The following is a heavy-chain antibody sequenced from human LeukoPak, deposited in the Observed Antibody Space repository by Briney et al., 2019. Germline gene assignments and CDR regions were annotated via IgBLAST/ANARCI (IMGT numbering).Heavy chain of an antibody. J-gene: IGHJ3*02. V-gene: IGHV3-21*01. D-gene: IGHD5-24*01. CDR3: ARVGKMATTGNAFDI. CDR1: GFTLSSYS. CDR2: ISSSSSYI. Sequence: PGGSLRLSCAASGFTLSSYSMNWVRQAPGKGLEWVSSISSSSSYIYYADSVKGRFTISGDNAKNSLYLQMNSLRAEDTAVYYCARVGKMATTGNAFDIWGQGTMVTVSS.